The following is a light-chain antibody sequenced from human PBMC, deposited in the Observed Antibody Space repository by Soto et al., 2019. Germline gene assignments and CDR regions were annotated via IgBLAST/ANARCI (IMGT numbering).Light chain of an antibody. CDR1: QSFNSIY. J-gene: IGKJ2*01. CDR2: GGS. CDR3: HYGQV. V-gene: IGKV3-20*01. Sequence: ENVLTQSPGTLSLSPGERATLSCRASQSFNSIYLAWYQQKPGQAPRLLIYGGSRRATGIPDRFSGSGSGTDFTLTTSRLDPEAFAVYHCHYGQVFGQATKLEIK.